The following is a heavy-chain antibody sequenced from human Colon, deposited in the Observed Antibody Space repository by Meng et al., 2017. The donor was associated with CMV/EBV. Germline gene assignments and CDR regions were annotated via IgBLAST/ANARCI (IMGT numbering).Heavy chain of an antibody. V-gene: IGHV1-2*02. CDR2: INPNSGGT. Sequence: QVQWGEDGAEVKKAGASVKVSCKASGYTFTGYYMHWVRQAPGQGLEWMGWINPNSGGTNYAQKFQGRVTMTRDTSISTAYMELSRLRSDDTAVYYCATVSSGYYLYFQHWGQGTLVTVSS. J-gene: IGHJ1*01. D-gene: IGHD3-22*01. CDR3: ATVSSGYYLYFQH. CDR1: GYTFTGYY.